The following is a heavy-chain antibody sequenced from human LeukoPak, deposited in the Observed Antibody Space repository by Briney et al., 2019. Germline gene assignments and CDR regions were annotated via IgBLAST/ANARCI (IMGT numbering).Heavy chain of an antibody. D-gene: IGHD2-15*01. CDR2: IHYSGNN. J-gene: IGHJ4*02. V-gene: IGHV4-30-4*01. CDR1: GGSISSGDYY. CDR3: AREGGTTSY. Sequence: SQTLSLTCTVSGGSISSGDYYWSWIRQPPGKGLEWIGYIHYSGNNYYNPSLKSRLTISPDTSKNQFSLKLSSVTAADTAVYYCAREGGTTSYWGQGALVTVSS.